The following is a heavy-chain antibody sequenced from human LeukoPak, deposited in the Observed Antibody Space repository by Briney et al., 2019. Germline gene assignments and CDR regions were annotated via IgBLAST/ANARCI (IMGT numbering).Heavy chain of an antibody. CDR3: AKAAEYYYDSSGYYFDY. V-gene: IGHV3-23*01. Sequence: GGSLRLSCAASGFTFSNAWMSWVRQAPGKGLEWVSAISGSGGSTYYADSVKGWFTISRDNSKNTLYLQMNSLRAEDTAVYYCAKAAEYYYDSSGYYFDYWGQGTLVTVSS. CDR2: ISGSGGST. J-gene: IGHJ4*02. CDR1: GFTFSNAW. D-gene: IGHD3-22*01.